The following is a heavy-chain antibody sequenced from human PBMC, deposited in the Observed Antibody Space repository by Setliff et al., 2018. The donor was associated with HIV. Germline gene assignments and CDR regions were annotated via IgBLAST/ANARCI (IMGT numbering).Heavy chain of an antibody. V-gene: IGHV4-34*01. CDR1: NGSFSEYY. J-gene: IGHJ4*02. CDR3: ALLEVPLIEGISPAL. Sequence: SETLSLTCAVYNGSFSEYYWTWVRQPPGKELEWIGEISHGGRSTYNPSLKSRVAISVDTSKNQFSLKLNTVTAADTALYFCALLEVPLIEGISPALWGQGTLLTVSS. D-gene: IGHD3-22*01. CDR2: ISHGGRS.